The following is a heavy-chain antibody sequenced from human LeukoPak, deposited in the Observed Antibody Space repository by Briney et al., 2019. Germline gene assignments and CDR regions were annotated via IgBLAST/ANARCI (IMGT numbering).Heavy chain of an antibody. V-gene: IGHV4-34*01. CDR1: GGSFSGYY. Sequence: PSGTLSLTCAVYGGSFSGYYWGWIRQPPGKGLEWIGSIYYSGSTYYNPSLKSRVTISVDTSKNQFSLKLSSVTAADTAVYYCARAGDGDYYFDYWGQGTLVTVSS. CDR2: IYYSGST. D-gene: IGHD4-17*01. CDR3: ARAGDGDYYFDY. J-gene: IGHJ4*02.